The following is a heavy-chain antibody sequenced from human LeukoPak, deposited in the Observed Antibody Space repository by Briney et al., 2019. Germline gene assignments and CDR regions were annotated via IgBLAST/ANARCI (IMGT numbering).Heavy chain of an antibody. CDR1: GFTFDDYA. CDR3: AKAVDSSGHYYGFDY. Sequence: GGSLRLSCAASGFTFDDYAMHWVRQAPGKGLEWVSGITWSSSTVGYGDSVKGRFTISRDNAKNSLYLQMNSLRAEDTALYYCAKAVDSSGHYYGFDYWGQGTLVTVSS. V-gene: IGHV3-9*01. D-gene: IGHD3-22*01. J-gene: IGHJ4*02. CDR2: ITWSSSTV.